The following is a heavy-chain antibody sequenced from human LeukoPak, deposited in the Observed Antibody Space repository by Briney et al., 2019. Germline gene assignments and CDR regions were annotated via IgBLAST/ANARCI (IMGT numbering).Heavy chain of an antibody. V-gene: IGHV3-30-3*02. D-gene: IGHD2-8*01. CDR3: AKKSGRMEYYGMDV. Sequence: PGGSLRLSCAASGFTFSSYAMHWVRQAPGKGLEWVAVISYDGSNKYYADSVKGRFTISRDNSKNTLYLQMNSLRAEDTAVYYCAKKSGRMEYYGMDVWGQGTTVTVSS. CDR1: GFTFSSYA. CDR2: ISYDGSNK. J-gene: IGHJ6*02.